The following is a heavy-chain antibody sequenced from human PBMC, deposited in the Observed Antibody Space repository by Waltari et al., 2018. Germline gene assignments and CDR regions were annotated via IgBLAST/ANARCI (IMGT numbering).Heavy chain of an antibody. Sequence: QVQLVQSGAEVKKPGASVKVSCKASGYTFTSYALHWVRQAPGQRLEWMGWINAGNGNTKYSQKFQGRVTITRDTSASTAYMELSSLRSEDTAVYYCARVGEYSSDRDAFDIWGQGTMVTVSS. D-gene: IGHD6-19*01. CDR1: GYTFTSYA. V-gene: IGHV1-3*01. CDR3: ARVGEYSSDRDAFDI. J-gene: IGHJ3*02. CDR2: INAGNGNT.